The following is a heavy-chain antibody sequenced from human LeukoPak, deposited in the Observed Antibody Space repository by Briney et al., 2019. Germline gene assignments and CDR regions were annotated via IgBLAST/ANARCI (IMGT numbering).Heavy chain of an antibody. J-gene: IGHJ4*02. Sequence: GASVKVSCKASGYTFTSYYMHWVRQAPGQGLEWMGGIIPIFGTANYAQKFQGRVTITADESTSTAYMELSSLRSEDTAVYYCARESLGSPIFGVVMPFDYWGQGTLVTVSS. CDR2: IIPIFGTA. D-gene: IGHD3-3*01. V-gene: IGHV1-69*13. CDR3: ARESLGSPIFGVVMPFDY. CDR1: GYTFTSYY.